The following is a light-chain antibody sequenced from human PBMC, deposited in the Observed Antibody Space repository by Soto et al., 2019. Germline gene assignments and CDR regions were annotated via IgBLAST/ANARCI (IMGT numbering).Light chain of an antibody. CDR1: SSDVGGYNY. CDR3: KSYTGINNWV. J-gene: IGLJ3*02. V-gene: IGLV2-8*01. Sequence: GLHGEAVAIIKNKTSSDVGGYNYVSWYQQHPGKAPKVMIYEVNKRPSGVPDRFSGSKSGNTASLTISGLQAEDEADYYCKSYTGINNWVFGGGTKLTVL. CDR2: EVN.